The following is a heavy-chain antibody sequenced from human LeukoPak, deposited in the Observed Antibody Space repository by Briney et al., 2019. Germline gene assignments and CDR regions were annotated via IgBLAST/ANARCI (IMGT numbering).Heavy chain of an antibody. CDR3: ARGYYGSGSPQDYYYYGMDV. CDR2: INHSGST. D-gene: IGHD3-10*01. J-gene: IGHJ6*02. Sequence: SETLSLTCAVYGGSFSGYYWSWIRQPPGKGLEWIGEINHSGSTNYNPSLKSRVTISVDTSKNQFSLKLSSVTAADTAVYYCARGYYGSGSPQDYYYYGMDVWGQGTTVTVSS. V-gene: IGHV4-34*01. CDR1: GGSFSGYY.